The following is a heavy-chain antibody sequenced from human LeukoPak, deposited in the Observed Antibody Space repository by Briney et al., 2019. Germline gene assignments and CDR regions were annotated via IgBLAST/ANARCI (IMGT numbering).Heavy chain of an antibody. Sequence: SETLSLTCTVSGGSISSSSYYWGWIRQPPGKGLEWIGSIYYSGSTYYNPSLKSRVTISVDTSKNQFSLKLSSVTAADTAVYYCARRWRKAAALEIFDYWGQGTLVTVSS. V-gene: IGHV4-39*07. CDR1: GGSISSSSYY. CDR3: ARRWRKAAALEIFDY. CDR2: IYYSGST. D-gene: IGHD6-13*01. J-gene: IGHJ4*02.